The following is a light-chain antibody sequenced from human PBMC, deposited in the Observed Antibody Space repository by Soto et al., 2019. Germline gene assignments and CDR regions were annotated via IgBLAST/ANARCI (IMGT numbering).Light chain of an antibody. CDR3: SSYGGDNNLL. V-gene: IGLV2-8*01. CDR2: EVT. J-gene: IGLJ2*01. CDR1: SSDVGGYNY. Sequence: QSVLTQPPSASGSPGQSVTISCTGTSSDVGGYNYVSWYQQHPGKAPKLMIYEVTKRPSGVPDRFSGSKSDNTASLTVSGLQAEDEADYYCSSYGGDNNLLFGGGTQLTVL.